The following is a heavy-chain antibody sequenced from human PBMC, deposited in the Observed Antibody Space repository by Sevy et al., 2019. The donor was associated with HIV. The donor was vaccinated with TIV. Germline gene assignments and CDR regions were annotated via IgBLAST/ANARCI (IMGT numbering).Heavy chain of an antibody. Sequence: SETLSLTCTASGGSISDHYWSWIRQPPGKGLEWIGYFYYGSVTSNYNPSLKSRVTISIDTSKNQFSLKVSSVTAADTAVYYCSRQGATRTKLYAFHIWGQGTMVTVSS. D-gene: IGHD4-4*01. V-gene: IGHV4-59*08. CDR2: FYYGSVTS. J-gene: IGHJ3*02. CDR1: GGSISDHY. CDR3: SRQGATRTKLYAFHI.